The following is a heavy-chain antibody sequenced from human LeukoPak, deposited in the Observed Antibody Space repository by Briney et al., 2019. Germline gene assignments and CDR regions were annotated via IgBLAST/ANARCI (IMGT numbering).Heavy chain of an antibody. CDR3: ARSSPRGWGTYYFDY. CDR1: GGTFSSYA. D-gene: IGHD6-19*01. Sequence: SVKVSCKASGGTFSSYAISWVRQAPGQGLEWMGGIIPAFGTANYAQKFQGRVTITADESTSTAYMELSSLRSEDTAVYYCARSSPRGWGTYYFDYWGQGTLVTVSS. CDR2: IIPAFGTA. J-gene: IGHJ4*02. V-gene: IGHV1-69*13.